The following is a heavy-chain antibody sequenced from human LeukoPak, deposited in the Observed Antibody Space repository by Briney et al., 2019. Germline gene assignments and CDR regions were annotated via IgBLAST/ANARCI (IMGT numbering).Heavy chain of an antibody. CDR2: ISGSGGST. CDR3: AKVGYYDSSGYQDY. CDR1: GFTFSSYA. D-gene: IGHD3-22*01. V-gene: IGHV3-23*01. Sequence: GGSLRLSCAASGFTFSSYAMSWVRQAPGKGLEWVSAISGSGGSTYYADSVKGRFTISRDNSKNTLYLQMNSLRAEDTAVYYCAKVGYYDSSGYQDYWGQGTPVTVSS. J-gene: IGHJ4*02.